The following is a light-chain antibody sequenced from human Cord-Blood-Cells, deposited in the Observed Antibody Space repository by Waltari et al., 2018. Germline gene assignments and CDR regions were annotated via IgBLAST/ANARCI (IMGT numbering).Light chain of an antibody. V-gene: IGLV2-14*01. Sequence: QSALTQPASVSGSPGQSIPLSCPGTSSDVGGYNYVAWYQQHPGKAPKLMIYDVSNRPSGVSNRFSGSKSGNTASLTISGLQAEGEADYYCSSYTSSSTLEVFGGGTKLTVL. CDR3: SSYTSSSTLEV. J-gene: IGLJ2*01. CDR1: SSDVGGYNY. CDR2: DVS.